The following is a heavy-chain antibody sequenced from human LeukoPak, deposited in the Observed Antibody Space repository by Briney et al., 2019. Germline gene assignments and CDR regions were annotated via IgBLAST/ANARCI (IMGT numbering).Heavy chain of an antibody. CDR1: GFTFYSYA. J-gene: IGHJ6*03. CDR2: ICASGYRT. Sequence: PGGSLRLSCAASGFTFYSYATGWVRHSPGKGLERVSAICASGYRTFYADSVKGRFTISRDNSKNAVYLQMNSLRAADTALYYCVRSAASDYYYYVGGWGRGTTGTVSS. D-gene: IGHD3-3*01. CDR3: VRSAASDYYYYVGG. V-gene: IGHV3-23*01.